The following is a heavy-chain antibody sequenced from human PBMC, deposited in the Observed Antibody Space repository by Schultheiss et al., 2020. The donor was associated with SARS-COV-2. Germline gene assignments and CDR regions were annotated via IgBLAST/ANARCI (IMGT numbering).Heavy chain of an antibody. CDR2: INHSGST. D-gene: IGHD5-12*01. CDR1: GGSFSGYY. V-gene: IGHV4-34*01. J-gene: IGHJ5*02. CDR3: AREPTVATIIRWFDP. Sequence: SQTLSLTCAVYGGSFSGYYWSWIRQPPGKGLEWIGEINHSGSTHYNPSLRSRLTISVDTSKSQVYVKLRSVTAADTAVYYCAREPTVATIIRWFDPWGQGTLVTVSS.